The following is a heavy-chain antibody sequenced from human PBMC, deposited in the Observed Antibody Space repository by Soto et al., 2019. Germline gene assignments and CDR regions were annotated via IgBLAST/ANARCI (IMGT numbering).Heavy chain of an antibody. CDR3: TRKAIVVISLFFDY. CDR1: GFAFGDYA. V-gene: IGHV3-49*03. D-gene: IGHD3-22*01. J-gene: IGHJ4*02. CDR2: IRSKAYGGTT. Sequence: GGSLRLSCTGSGFAFGDYAINWFRQAPGKGLEWVGFIRSKAYGGTTEYAASMKDRFTISRDDSKSVAYLQMNSLKTEDTAVYFCTRKAIVVISLFFDYWGQGTLVTVSS.